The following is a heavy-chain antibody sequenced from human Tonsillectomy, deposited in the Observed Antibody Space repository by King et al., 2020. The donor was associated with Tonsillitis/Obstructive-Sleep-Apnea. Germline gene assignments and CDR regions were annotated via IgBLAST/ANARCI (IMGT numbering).Heavy chain of an antibody. CDR3: ARGGGYCRSTSCSIYPPYGLDV. J-gene: IGHJ6*02. D-gene: IGHD2-2*01. V-gene: IGHV1-69*10. CDR1: GGTFSTYA. CDR2: IIPILGMA. Sequence: QLVQSGAEVKKPGSSVKVSCKASGGTFSTYAVSWVRQAPGQGLEWMGGIIPILGMANYAQNFQGRVTITADKSTSTAYMELSSLRSEDTAVYYCARGGGYCRSTSCSIYPPYGLDVWGQGTTVTVSS.